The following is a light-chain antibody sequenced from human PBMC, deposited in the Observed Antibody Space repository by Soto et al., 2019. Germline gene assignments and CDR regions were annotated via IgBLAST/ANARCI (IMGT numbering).Light chain of an antibody. CDR1: QGIRSD. J-gene: IGKJ1*01. V-gene: IGKV1-6*01. CDR2: AAS. CDR3: LQDYSYPRT. Sequence: AIQMTQSPSSLSASVGDRVTITCRASQGIRSDLGWYQEKPGKATKLLIYAASTLQPGVPSRFSGSGSGTDFTLTISSLQTEDFATYYCLQDYSYPRTFGQGTKVEI.